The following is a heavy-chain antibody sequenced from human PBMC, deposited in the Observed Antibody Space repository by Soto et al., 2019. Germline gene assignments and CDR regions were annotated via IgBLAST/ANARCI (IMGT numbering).Heavy chain of an antibody. Sequence: VGSLRLSCAASGFTFSSYAMSWVRQAPGKGLEWVSAISGSGGSTYYADSVKGRFTISRDNSKNTLYLQMNSLRAEDTAVYYCAKKDSYYDSSGYYHHYAFDIWGQGTMVTVSS. CDR3: AKKDSYYDSSGYYHHYAFDI. CDR2: ISGSGGST. CDR1: GFTFSSYA. V-gene: IGHV3-23*01. D-gene: IGHD3-22*01. J-gene: IGHJ3*02.